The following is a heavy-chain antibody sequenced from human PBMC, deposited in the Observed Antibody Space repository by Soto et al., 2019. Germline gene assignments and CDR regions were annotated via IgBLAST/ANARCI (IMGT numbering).Heavy chain of an antibody. CDR2: ISSGSSSI. CDR3: AREGDNRGMTKFDI. Sequence: GGSLRLSCAASGFTFTIYSMNWVRQAPGKGLEWVSYISSGSSSIYYADSVKGRFTISRDNAKNSLFLQMNSLRDEDTAVYYCAREGDNRGMTKFDIWGQGTLVTVSS. V-gene: IGHV3-48*02. CDR1: GFTFTIYS. J-gene: IGHJ4*02.